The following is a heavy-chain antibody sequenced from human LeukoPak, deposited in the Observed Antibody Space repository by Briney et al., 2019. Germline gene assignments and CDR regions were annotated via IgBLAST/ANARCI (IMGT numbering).Heavy chain of an antibody. J-gene: IGHJ4*02. D-gene: IGHD3-10*01. CDR2: IYPGDSDT. CDR3: AREGWFGEYACFDY. CDR1: GYSFTSYY. V-gene: IGHV5-51*01. Sequence: GESLKISCKGSGYSFTSYYIAWVRQMPGKGLEWMGIIYPGDSDTRYSPSFQGQVTISADKSIATAYLKWSSLKASDTAMYYCAREGWFGEYACFDYWGQGTLVTVSS.